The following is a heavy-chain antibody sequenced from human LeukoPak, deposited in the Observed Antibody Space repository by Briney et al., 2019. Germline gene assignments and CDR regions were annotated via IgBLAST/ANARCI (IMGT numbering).Heavy chain of an antibody. CDR2: ISANGGRT. V-gene: IGHV3-23*01. Sequence: GGSLRLSCAASGLTFSGYVMSWARQARGKGLEWVAAISANGGRTYYTESVKGHFTISRDNSKNTLSLQMNSLRADDTAVYYCAKGPERRGFCSGSACYSDCWGQGTLVTVSS. D-gene: IGHD2-8*02. CDR3: AKGPERRGFCSGSACYSDC. J-gene: IGHJ4*02. CDR1: GLTFSGYV.